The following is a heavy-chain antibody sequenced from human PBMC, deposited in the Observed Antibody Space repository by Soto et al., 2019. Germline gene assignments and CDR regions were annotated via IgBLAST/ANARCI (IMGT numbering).Heavy chain of an antibody. J-gene: IGHJ6*02. CDR3: ARTIRGYSYGFYYGMDV. Sequence: GESLKISCKGSGYSFTSYWIGWVRQMPGKGLEWMGIIYPGDSDTRYSPSFQGQVTISADKSISTAYLQWSSLKASDTAMCYCARTIRGYSYGFYYGMDVWGQGTTVTVSS. CDR2: IYPGDSDT. CDR1: GYSFTSYW. D-gene: IGHD5-18*01. V-gene: IGHV5-51*01.